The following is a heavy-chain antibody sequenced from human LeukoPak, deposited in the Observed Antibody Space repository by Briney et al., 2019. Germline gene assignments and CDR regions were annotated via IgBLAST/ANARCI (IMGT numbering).Heavy chain of an antibody. J-gene: IGHJ1*01. V-gene: IGHV1-46*01. CDR2: INPSGAGT. D-gene: IGHD2-15*01. CDR3: ARGAPVVVPSDYGPGYFRL. CDR1: GYTFSTYY. Sequence: ASVKVSCKASGYTFSTYYMHWLRQAPGHGLQWMGIINPSGAGTSYAQKFQGRVTMTRDTSTSTVYMELSSLRSEDTAVYYCARGAPVVVPSDYGPGYFRLWGQGTLVTVSS.